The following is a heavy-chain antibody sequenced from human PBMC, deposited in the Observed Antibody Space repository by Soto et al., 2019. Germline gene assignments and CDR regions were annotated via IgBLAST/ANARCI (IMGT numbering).Heavy chain of an antibody. CDR3: TRVSGVWTGHYDY. D-gene: IGHD3-3*01. CDR2: INPNSGAT. CDR1: GYTFTGSY. J-gene: IGHJ4*02. Sequence: QVQLVQSGAEVTKPGASVKVSCKASGYTFTGSYIHWVRQAPGQGLEWMGWINPNSGATNYAQKFPGSVPMTRDTSISTAYMELSNLRSDDTAVYYCTRVSGVWTGHYDYWGQGTLVTVSS. V-gene: IGHV1-2*04.